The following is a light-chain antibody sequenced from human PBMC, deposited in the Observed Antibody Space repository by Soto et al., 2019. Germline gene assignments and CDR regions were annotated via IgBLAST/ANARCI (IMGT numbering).Light chain of an antibody. V-gene: IGKV3-15*01. Sequence: EVVMTQSPAPLSVSPGETVTLSCRASQTVYNNYLAWYQQKPGQAPRLLIYGVSARATGIPARFSGSGSGTEFTLTINGLQSEDFAIYYCQQYTNWPITLGQGTRLEIK. CDR2: GVS. J-gene: IGKJ5*01. CDR3: QQYTNWPIT. CDR1: QTVYNN.